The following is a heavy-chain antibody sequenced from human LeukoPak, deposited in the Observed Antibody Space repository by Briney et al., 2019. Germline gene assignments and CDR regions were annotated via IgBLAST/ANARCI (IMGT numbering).Heavy chain of an antibody. J-gene: IGHJ6*03. CDR1: GYTFTSYD. D-gene: IGHD3-9*01. CDR3: ARSLRYFDWSRRYVDV. Sequence: ASVKVSCKASGYTFTSYDINWVRQATGQGLEWMGWMNPNSGNTGYAQKFQGRVTITRNTSIGTAYMELSSLRSEDTAVYYCARSLRYFDWSRRYVDVWGKGTTVTVSS. CDR2: MNPNSGNT. V-gene: IGHV1-8*03.